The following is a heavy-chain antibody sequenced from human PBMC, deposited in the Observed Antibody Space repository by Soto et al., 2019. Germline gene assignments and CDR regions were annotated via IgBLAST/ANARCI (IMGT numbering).Heavy chain of an antibody. CDR2: FDPEDGET. CDR1: GYTLTELS. J-gene: IGHJ4*02. CDR3: ATSEVGYSYDRRLFDY. Sequence: GASVKVSCKVSGYTLTELSMHWVRQAPGKGLEWMGGFDPEDGETIYAQKFQGRVTMTEDTSTDTAYMELSSLRSEDTAVYYCATSEVGYSYDRRLFDYWGQGTLVTVSS. V-gene: IGHV1-24*01. D-gene: IGHD5-18*01.